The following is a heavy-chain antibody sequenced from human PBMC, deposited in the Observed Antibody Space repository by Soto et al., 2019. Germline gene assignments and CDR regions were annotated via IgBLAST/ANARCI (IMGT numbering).Heavy chain of an antibody. V-gene: IGHV3-23*01. J-gene: IGHJ3*02. Sequence: EVQLLESGGGLVQPGGSLRLSCAASGFTFSSYAMSWVRQAPGKGLEWVSAISGSGGSTYYADSVKGRSTISRDNSKNTLYLQMNSLRAEDTAVYYCATIRTSLVSLEGAFDIWGQGTMVTVSS. CDR1: GFTFSSYA. CDR3: ATIRTSLVSLEGAFDI. CDR2: ISGSGGST.